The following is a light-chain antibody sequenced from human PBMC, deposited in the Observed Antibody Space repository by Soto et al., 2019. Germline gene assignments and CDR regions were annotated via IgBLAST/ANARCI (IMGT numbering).Light chain of an antibody. J-gene: IGKJ1*01. V-gene: IGKV3-20*01. Sequence: EIVLTQSPGTLSLSPGERATLSCRASQSVSSTYLAWYQQKPGQAPRLLIYGASSRATGIPDRFSGSGSGTDFTLTIIRLEPEDFAVYYCQQYGSSPPRTFGQGTKVEIK. CDR3: QQYGSSPPRT. CDR2: GAS. CDR1: QSVSSTY.